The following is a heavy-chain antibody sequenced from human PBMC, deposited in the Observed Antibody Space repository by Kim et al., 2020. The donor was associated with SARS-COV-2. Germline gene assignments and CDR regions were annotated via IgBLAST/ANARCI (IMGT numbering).Heavy chain of an antibody. D-gene: IGHD3-9*01. V-gene: IGHV1-69*13. CDR1: GGTFSNYA. CDR3: ATMGKLLMSNFDWLLNSGGVPAFDI. J-gene: IGHJ3*02. Sequence: ASVKVSCKASGGTFSNYAISWVRQAPGQGLEWMGGIIPIFGTANYAQKVQGRITITADEFTSTAYMELSSLRSEDTAVYYCATMGKLLMSNFDWLLNSGGVPAFDIWGQGTMVTVSS. CDR2: IIPIFGTA.